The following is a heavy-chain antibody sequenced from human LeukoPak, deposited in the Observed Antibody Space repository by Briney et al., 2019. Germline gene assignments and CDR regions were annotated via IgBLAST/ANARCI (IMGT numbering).Heavy chain of an antibody. CDR1: GGSISSGSYY. V-gene: IGHV4-39*07. CDR3: ARRSGSYVY. CDR2: IYYSGST. J-gene: IGHJ4*02. D-gene: IGHD1-26*01. Sequence: PSETLSLTCTVSGGSISSGSYYWGWIRQPPGKGLEWIGSIYYSGSTYYNPFLKSRVTISVDTSKNQFSLNLSSVTAADTAVYYCARRSGSYVYWGQGTLVTVSS.